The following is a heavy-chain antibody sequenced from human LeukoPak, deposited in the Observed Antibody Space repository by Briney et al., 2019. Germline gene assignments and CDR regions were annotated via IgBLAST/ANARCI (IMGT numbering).Heavy chain of an antibody. Sequence: GGSLRLSCAASRFIFSSYWMSWVRQAPGRGLEWVANINQDGSEKYYVDPVKGRFTISRDNAKNSLYLQMNSLRAEDTAVYYCARNYGGDDFWGQGTLVTVSS. CDR2: INQDGSEK. CDR1: RFIFSSYW. V-gene: IGHV3-7*04. CDR3: ARNYGGDDF. J-gene: IGHJ4*02. D-gene: IGHD4-23*01.